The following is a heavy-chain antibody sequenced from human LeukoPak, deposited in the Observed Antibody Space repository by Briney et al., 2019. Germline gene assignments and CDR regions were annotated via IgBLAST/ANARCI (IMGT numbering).Heavy chain of an antibody. CDR2: INWNSGSK. J-gene: IGHJ4*02. CDR3: AKDFSSGYYYFDY. Sequence: GGSLRLSCAASGFTFDDYAIHWVRQAPGKGLEWVSGINWNSGSKHYADSVKGRFTISRDNAKNSLFLQMNSLRPEDTALYYCAKDFSSGYYYFDYWGQGTLVTVSS. CDR1: GFTFDDYA. V-gene: IGHV3-9*01. D-gene: IGHD3-22*01.